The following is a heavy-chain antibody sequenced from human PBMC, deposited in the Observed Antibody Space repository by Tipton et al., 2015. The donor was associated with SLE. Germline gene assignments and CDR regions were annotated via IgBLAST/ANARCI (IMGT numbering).Heavy chain of an antibody. V-gene: IGHV4-39*07. J-gene: IGHJ6*02. CDR2: VSYTGNT. Sequence: TLSLTCSVSGGSLSSSRYYWGWFRQSPGKGLEWIGIVSYTGNTFYNPSLKSRLTISMDRSNNQFSLKLSSVTAADTAVYYCVRELDSSNGMDVWGQGTTVTVSS. CDR3: VRELDSSNGMDV. CDR1: GGSLSSSRYY. D-gene: IGHD2-15*01.